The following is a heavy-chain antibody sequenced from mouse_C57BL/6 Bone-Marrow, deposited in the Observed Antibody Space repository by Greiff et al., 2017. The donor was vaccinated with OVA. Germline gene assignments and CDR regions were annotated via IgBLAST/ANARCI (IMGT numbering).Heavy chain of an antibody. CDR1: GFTFSSYG. J-gene: IGHJ2*01. Sequence: EVNLVESGGDLVKPGGSLKLSCAASGFTFSSYGMSWVRQTPDKRLEWVATISSGGSYTYYPDSVKGRFTISRDNAKNTLYLQMSSLKSEDTAMYYCARHPLDGYYCDYWGQGTTLTVSS. D-gene: IGHD2-3*01. CDR3: ARHPLDGYYCDY. CDR2: ISSGGSYT. V-gene: IGHV5-6*01.